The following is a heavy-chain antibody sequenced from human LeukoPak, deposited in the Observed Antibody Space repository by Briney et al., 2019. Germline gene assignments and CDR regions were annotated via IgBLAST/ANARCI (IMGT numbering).Heavy chain of an antibody. D-gene: IGHD3-22*01. CDR1: GYSFTTYA. CDR2: INTNTGNP. J-gene: IGHJ5*02. CDR3: ARELLITRTWFDP. V-gene: IGHV7-4-1*02. Sequence: ASVKVSCKASGYSFTTYAMNWVRQAPGQGLEWVGWINTNTGNPTYAQGFTGRFVFSLDTSVSTASLQISSLKAEDTAVYYCARELLITRTWFDPWGQGTLVTVSS.